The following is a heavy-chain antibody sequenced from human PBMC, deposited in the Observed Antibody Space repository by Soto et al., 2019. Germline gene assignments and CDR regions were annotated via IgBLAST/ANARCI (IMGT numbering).Heavy chain of an antibody. Sequence: GGSLRLSCAASGFTFSGSAMHWVRQASGKGLEWVGRIRSKANSYATAYAASVKGRFTISRDDSKNTAYLQMNSLKTEDTAVYYCTSTSGPYYDFWSGYYSPLDYYGMDVWGQGTTVTVSS. V-gene: IGHV3-73*01. CDR3: TSTSGPYYDFWSGYYSPLDYYGMDV. J-gene: IGHJ6*02. D-gene: IGHD3-3*01. CDR2: IRSKANSYAT. CDR1: GFTFSGSA.